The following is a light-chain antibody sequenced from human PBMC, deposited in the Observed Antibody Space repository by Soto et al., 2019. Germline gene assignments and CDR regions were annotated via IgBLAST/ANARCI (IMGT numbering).Light chain of an antibody. Sequence: SVLTQAPSASGTPGQRVTISCSGSSSNIGSNTVNWYQQVPGTSPKLLIYSNNQRPSGVPDRFSASKSGTSASLAISGLQSEDEADYYCSAWDASLKGPVFGGGTKLTVL. V-gene: IGLV1-44*01. CDR1: SSNIGSNT. J-gene: IGLJ3*02. CDR2: SNN. CDR3: SAWDASLKGPV.